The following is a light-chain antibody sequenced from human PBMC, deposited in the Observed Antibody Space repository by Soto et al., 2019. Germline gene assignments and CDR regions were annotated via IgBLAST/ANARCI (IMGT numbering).Light chain of an antibody. CDR3: QQYNS. J-gene: IGKJ2*01. V-gene: IGKV1-5*01. CDR2: DAS. CDR1: QSISSW. Sequence: DIQMTQSPSTLSASVGDRVTITCRASQSISSWLAWYQQKPGKAPKLLIYDASSLESGVPSRFSGSGSGTEFTLTISSLQPDDFATYYCQQYNSFGQVTKLEIK.